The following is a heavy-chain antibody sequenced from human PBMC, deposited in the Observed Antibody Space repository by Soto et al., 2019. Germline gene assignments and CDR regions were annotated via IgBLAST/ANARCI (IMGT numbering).Heavy chain of an antibody. J-gene: IGHJ4*02. Sequence: PSETLSLTCAVSGGSISSGGYSWSWIRQPPGKGLEWIGYIYHSGSTYYNPSLKSRVTISVDTSKNQFSLKLSSVTAADTAVYYCARGATRYYYDSSQNYFDYWGQGTLVTVSS. CDR2: IYHSGST. CDR3: ARGATRYYYDSSQNYFDY. D-gene: IGHD3-22*01. CDR1: GGSISSGGYS. V-gene: IGHV4-30-2*05.